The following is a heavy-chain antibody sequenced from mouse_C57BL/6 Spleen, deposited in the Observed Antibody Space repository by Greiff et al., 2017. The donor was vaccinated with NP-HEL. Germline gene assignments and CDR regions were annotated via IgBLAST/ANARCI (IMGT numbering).Heavy chain of an antibody. CDR2: IDPSDSET. Sequence: QVQLQQPGAELVRPGSSVKLSCKASGYTFTSYWMHWVKQRPIQGLEWIGNIDPSDSETHYNQKFKDKATLTVDKSSSTAYMQLSSLTSEDSADYYCARNSNLYYYAMDCWGQGTTVTVSS. CDR1: GYTFTSYW. CDR3: ARNSNLYYYAMDC. D-gene: IGHD2-5*01. V-gene: IGHV1-52*01. J-gene: IGHJ4*01.